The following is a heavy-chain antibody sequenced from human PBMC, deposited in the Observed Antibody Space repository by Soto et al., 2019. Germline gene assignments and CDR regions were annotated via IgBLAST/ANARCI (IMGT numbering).Heavy chain of an antibody. CDR1: GGTFSSYA. V-gene: IGHV1-69*13. CDR3: ARSSIMITFGGALGY. Sequence: GASVKVSCKASGGTFSSYAISWVRQAPGQGLEWMGGIIPIFGTANYAQKFQGRVTITADESTSTAYMELSSLRSEDTAVYYCARSSIMITFGGALGYWGQGTLVTVSS. J-gene: IGHJ4*02. CDR2: IIPIFGTA. D-gene: IGHD3-16*01.